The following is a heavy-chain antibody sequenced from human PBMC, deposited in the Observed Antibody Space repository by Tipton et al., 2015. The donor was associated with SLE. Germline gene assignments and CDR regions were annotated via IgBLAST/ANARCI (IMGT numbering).Heavy chain of an antibody. CDR1: SGSISSYY. CDR2: ISYTQST. Sequence: LRLSCTVSSGSISSYYWSWIRQPPGKGLEWIGYISYTQSTNYNPSLRSRVTISLDTSENHFSLKLSSVTAADTAVYYCARAVRYYASGTYPYFYYFMDLWGKGTTVTVS. D-gene: IGHD3-10*01. CDR3: ARAVRYYASGTYPYFYYFMDL. J-gene: IGHJ6*03. V-gene: IGHV4-59*12.